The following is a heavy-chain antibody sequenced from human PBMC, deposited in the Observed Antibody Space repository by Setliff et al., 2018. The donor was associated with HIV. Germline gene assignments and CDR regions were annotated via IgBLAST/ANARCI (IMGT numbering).Heavy chain of an antibody. CDR1: GYTLNELS. D-gene: IGHD4-17*01. J-gene: IGHJ4*02. CDR3: AREGPYGDYSDY. Sequence: GASVKVSCKVPGYTLNELSIHWVRQAPGQGLEWMGGIIPVFGTANYAQKFQGRVTISADEVTSTAYMELRSLRSEDTAVFYCAREGPYGDYSDYWGQGTLVTAPQ. V-gene: IGHV1-69*13. CDR2: IIPVFGTA.